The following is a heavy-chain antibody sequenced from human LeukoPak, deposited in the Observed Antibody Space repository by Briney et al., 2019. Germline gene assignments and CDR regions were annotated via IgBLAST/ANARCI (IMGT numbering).Heavy chain of an antibody. CDR2: IKPDGSEK. CDR1: GFTFSNYW. V-gene: IGHV3-7*04. Sequence: PGGSLRLSCVVSGFTFSNYWMSWVRQAPGKGLEWVANIKPDGSEKNYVDSVKGRFTISRDNAKNSLYLQMNSLRAEDTAVYYCARDRPSGWYLQYYFNYWGQGNPVTVSS. J-gene: IGHJ4*02. D-gene: IGHD6-19*01. CDR3: ARDRPSGWYLQYYFNY.